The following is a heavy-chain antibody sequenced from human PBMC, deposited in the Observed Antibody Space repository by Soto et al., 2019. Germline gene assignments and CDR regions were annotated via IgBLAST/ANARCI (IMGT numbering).Heavy chain of an antibody. CDR2: ISGSGGST. Sequence: EVQLLESGGGLVQPGGSLRLSCAASGFTFSSYAMSWVRQAPGKGLEWVSAISGSGGSTYYADSVKGRFTISRDNSKNTLYLQMNSLRAEDTAVYYCAKFAYCSGGSCYTQEYFQHWGQGTLVTVSS. CDR1: GFTFSSYA. D-gene: IGHD2-15*01. CDR3: AKFAYCSGGSCYTQEYFQH. J-gene: IGHJ1*01. V-gene: IGHV3-23*01.